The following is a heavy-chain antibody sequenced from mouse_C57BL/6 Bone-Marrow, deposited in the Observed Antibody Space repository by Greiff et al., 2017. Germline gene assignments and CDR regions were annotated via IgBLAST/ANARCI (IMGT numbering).Heavy chain of an antibody. J-gene: IGHJ1*03. CDR2: ISNGGGST. CDR3: ARRYYYGKGWYFDV. Sequence: EVKLEESGGGLVQPGGSLKLSCAASGFTFSDYYMYWVRQTPEKRLEWVAYISNGGGSTYYPDTVKGRFTISRDNAKNTLYLQMSRLKSEDTAMYYCARRYYYGKGWYFDVWGTGTTVTVSS. V-gene: IGHV5-12*01. CDR1: GFTFSDYY. D-gene: IGHD1-1*01.